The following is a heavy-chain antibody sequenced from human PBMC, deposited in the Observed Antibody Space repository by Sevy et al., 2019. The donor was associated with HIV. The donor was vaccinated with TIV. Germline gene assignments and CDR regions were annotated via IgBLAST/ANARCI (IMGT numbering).Heavy chain of an antibody. Sequence: GGSLRLSCTASGFTFSTHAAHWVRQAPGKGLEWVAVISYDGHMKYYADSVKGRFTISRDNSKSALYMDMNSLRPDDTARYYGARGGSGSFDPFYYYYDMDVWGQGTTVTVSS. D-gene: IGHD3-10*01. CDR3: ARGGSGSFDPFYYYYDMDV. CDR1: GFTFSTHA. J-gene: IGHJ6*02. CDR2: ISYDGHMK. V-gene: IGHV3-30-3*01.